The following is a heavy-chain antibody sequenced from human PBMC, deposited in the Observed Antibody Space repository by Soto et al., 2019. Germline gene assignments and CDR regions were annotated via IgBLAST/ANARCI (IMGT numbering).Heavy chain of an antibody. CDR1: GDTLTIYD. D-gene: IGHD6-13*01. CDR2: INPSGGST. Sequence: GASVKVACKSSGDTLTIYDMHWVRQAPGQGLEWMGIINPSGGSTSYAQKFQGRVTMTRDTSTSTVYMELSSLRSEDTAVYYCARGEPIAAAGSLYYGMDVWGQGTTVTVSS. J-gene: IGHJ6*02. CDR3: ARGEPIAAAGSLYYGMDV. V-gene: IGHV1-46*01.